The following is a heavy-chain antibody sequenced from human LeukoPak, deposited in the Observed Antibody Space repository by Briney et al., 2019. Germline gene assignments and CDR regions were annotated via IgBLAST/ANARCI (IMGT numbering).Heavy chain of an antibody. CDR3: ARSQSPRLLGRMIVVPGDAFDI. CDR1: GFTVSSNY. D-gene: IGHD3-22*01. CDR2: ISSNGGST. J-gene: IGHJ3*02. V-gene: IGHV3-64*01. Sequence: GGSLRLSCAVSGFTVSSNYMSWVRQAPGKGLEYVSAISSNGGSTYYANSVKGRFTISRDNSKNTLYLQMGSLRAEDMAVYYCARSQSPRLLGRMIVVPGDAFDIWGQGTMVTVSS.